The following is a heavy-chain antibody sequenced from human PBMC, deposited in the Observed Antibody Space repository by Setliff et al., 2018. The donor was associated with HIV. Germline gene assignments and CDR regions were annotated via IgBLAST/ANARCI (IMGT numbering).Heavy chain of an antibody. CDR3: ARVGHSSSYHYYGMDV. V-gene: IGHV1-69*10. D-gene: IGHD6-13*01. CDR1: GGTLSSSA. J-gene: IGHJ6*02. Sequence: GASVKVSCKASGGTLSSSAINWVRQAPGQGLEWMGGIIPGLNIRNYAQRFQGRVTITADESANTVYIALNSLRPEDTAVFYCARVGHSSSYHYYGMDVWGQGTTVTVSS. CDR2: IIPGLNIR.